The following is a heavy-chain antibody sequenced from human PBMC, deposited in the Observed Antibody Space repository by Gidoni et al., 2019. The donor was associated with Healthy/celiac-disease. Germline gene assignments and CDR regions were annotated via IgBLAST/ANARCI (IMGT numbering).Heavy chain of an antibody. Sequence: QVQLVQSGAAVKKPGASVKVSCKASGYTFTSYSMHWVRQAPGQRLEWMGWINAGNGNTKYSQKFQGRVTITRDTSASTAYMELSSLRSEDTAVYYCARAPHSSGYYRPPWYFDYWGQGTLVTVSS. CDR1: GYTFTSYS. V-gene: IGHV1-3*01. CDR3: ARAPHSSGYYRPPWYFDY. J-gene: IGHJ4*02. D-gene: IGHD3-22*01. CDR2: INAGNGNT.